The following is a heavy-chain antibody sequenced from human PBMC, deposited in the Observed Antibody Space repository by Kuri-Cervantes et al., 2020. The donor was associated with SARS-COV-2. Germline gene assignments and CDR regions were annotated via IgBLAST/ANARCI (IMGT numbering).Heavy chain of an antibody. V-gene: IGHV4-59*08. CDR1: GGSISSYY. J-gene: IGHJ6*03. D-gene: IGHD3-9*01. Sequence: GSLRLSCTVSGGSISSYYWNWIRQSPGKGLEWIGNIYYSSITNYNPALKSRVTISVDTSKNQFSLKLTSVTAADTAVYYCARRSYYDFFTGYYIPFYMDVWGKGTTVTVSS. CDR2: IYYSSIT. CDR3: ARRSYYDFFTGYYIPFYMDV.